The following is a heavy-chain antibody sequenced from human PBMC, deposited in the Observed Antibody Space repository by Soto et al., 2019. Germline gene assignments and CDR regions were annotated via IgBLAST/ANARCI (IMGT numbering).Heavy chain of an antibody. J-gene: IGHJ4*02. D-gene: IGHD6-6*01. CDR3: ARGTTRIAALPVLDY. CDR1: GGSISSGGYS. V-gene: IGHV4-30-2*01. Sequence: QLQLQESGSGLVKPSQTLSLTCAVSGGSISSGGYSWSWIRQPPGKGVEWIGYIYHSGITYYNPCRKSPVTISVDRSKNQFSLKLTSGTAADTSVYYCARGTTRIAALPVLDYWGQGTLVTVSS. CDR2: IYHSGIT.